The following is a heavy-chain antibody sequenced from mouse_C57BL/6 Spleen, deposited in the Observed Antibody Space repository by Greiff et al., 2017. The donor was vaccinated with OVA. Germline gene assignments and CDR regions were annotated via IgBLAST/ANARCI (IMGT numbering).Heavy chain of an antibody. V-gene: IGHV5-9-1*02. J-gene: IGHJ1*03. Sequence: EVQVVESGEGLVKPGGSLKLSCAASGFTFSSYAMSWVRQTPEKRLEWVAYISSGGDYIYYADTVKGRFTISRDNARNTLYLQMSSLKSEDTAMYYCTRDYYGSSYVYWYFDVWGTGTTVTVSS. CDR2: ISSGGDYI. CDR1: GFTFSSYA. D-gene: IGHD1-1*01. CDR3: TRDYYGSSYVYWYFDV.